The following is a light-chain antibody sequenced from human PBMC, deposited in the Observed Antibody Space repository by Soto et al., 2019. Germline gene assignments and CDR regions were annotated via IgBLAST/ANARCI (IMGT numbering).Light chain of an antibody. CDR1: QSVSGD. CDR2: DAS. V-gene: IGKV3-15*01. J-gene: IGKJ5*01. Sequence: EIVLTQSPATLSVSPGERATLSCRASQSVSGDLAWYHHKPGQAPRLLIYDASTRALDTPARFAGSGSGTEFTLTISSLQSEDFAVYFCQQYNNWPNTFGQGTRLEIK. CDR3: QQYNNWPNT.